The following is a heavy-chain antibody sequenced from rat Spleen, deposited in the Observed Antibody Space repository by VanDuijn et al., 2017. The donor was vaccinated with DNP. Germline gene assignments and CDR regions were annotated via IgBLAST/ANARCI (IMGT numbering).Heavy chain of an antibody. CDR3: ARIREPPY. V-gene: IGHV5-22*01. J-gene: IGHJ2*01. Sequence: VQLVESGGGLVQPGRSLKLSCVASGFTFNYYWMTWVRQAPTEGLECVAYISYHGGSTYYGDSVKGRFTISRDNAKSTLYLQMNSLRSEDMATYYCARIREPPYWGQGVMVTVSS. CDR2: ISYHGGST. D-gene: IGHD3-1*01. CDR1: GFTFNYYW.